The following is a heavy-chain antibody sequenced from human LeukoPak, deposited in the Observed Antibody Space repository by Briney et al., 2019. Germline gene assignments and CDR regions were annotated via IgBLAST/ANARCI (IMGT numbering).Heavy chain of an antibody. J-gene: IGHJ6*02. CDR1: GGSFSGYY. Sequence: SETLSLTRAVYGGSFSGYYWSWIRQPPGKGLEWIGEINHSGSTNYNPSLKSRVTISVDTSKNQFSLKLSSVTAADTAVYYCASGPAPPYYYYYGMDVWGQGTTVTVSS. CDR3: ASGPAPPYYYYYGMDV. CDR2: INHSGST. V-gene: IGHV4-34*01.